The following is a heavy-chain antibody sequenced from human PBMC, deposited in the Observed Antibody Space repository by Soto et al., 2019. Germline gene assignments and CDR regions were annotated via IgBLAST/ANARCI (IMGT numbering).Heavy chain of an antibody. D-gene: IGHD2-15*01. Sequence: QVQLVQSGAEVKKPGSSVKVSCKASGGTFSSYAISWVRQAPGQGLEWMGGIIPIFGTANYAQKFQGRVTITADESTSTAYMELSSLRSEDTAVYYCARGYCSGGSCYSSWGYYYGMDVWGQGTTVTVSS. V-gene: IGHV1-69*01. CDR2: IIPIFGTA. CDR3: ARGYCSGGSCYSSWGYYYGMDV. CDR1: GGTFSSYA. J-gene: IGHJ6*02.